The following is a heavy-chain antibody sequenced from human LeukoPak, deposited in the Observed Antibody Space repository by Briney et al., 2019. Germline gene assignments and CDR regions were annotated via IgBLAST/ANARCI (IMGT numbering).Heavy chain of an antibody. J-gene: IGHJ4*02. D-gene: IGHD3-10*01. CDR3: ATTLPGNYGSGSYTFDY. V-gene: IGHV4-4*07. CDR1: GGSISSYY. CDR2: IYTSGST. Sequence: SETLSLTCTVSGGSISSYYWSLIRQPAGKGLDWIGRIYTSGSTNYNPSLKSRVTMSVDTSKNQFSLKLSSVTAADTAVYYCATTLPGNYGSGSYTFDYWGQGTLVTVSS.